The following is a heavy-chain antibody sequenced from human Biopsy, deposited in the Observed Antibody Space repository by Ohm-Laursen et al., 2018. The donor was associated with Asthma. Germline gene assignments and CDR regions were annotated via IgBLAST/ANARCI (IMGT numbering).Heavy chain of an antibody. J-gene: IGHJ4*02. CDR1: GGSISSGGYS. V-gene: IGHV4-30-2*01. CDR3: ARVKDGYNFDY. CDR2: IYHSGST. D-gene: IGHD5-24*01. Sequence: TLSLTCAVSGGSISSGGYSWSWLRQPPGKGLEWIGYIYHSGSTYYNPSLKSRVTISVDRSKNQFSLKLTSVTAADTAVYYCARVKDGYNFDYWGQGTLVTVSS.